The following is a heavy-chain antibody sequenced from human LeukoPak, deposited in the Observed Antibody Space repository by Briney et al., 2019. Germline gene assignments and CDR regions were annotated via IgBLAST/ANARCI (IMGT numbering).Heavy chain of an antibody. D-gene: IGHD3-9*01. J-gene: IGHJ6*03. V-gene: IGHV1-69*13. Sequence: GASVKVSCKASGGTFSSYAISWVRQAPGQGLEWMGGIIPIFGTANYAQKFQGRVTITADESTSTAYMELSSLRSEDTAVYYCARVPGGFYDILTGPHYYYYMDVWGKGTTVTVSS. CDR2: IIPIFGTA. CDR3: ARVPGGFYDILTGPHYYYYMDV. CDR1: GGTFSSYA.